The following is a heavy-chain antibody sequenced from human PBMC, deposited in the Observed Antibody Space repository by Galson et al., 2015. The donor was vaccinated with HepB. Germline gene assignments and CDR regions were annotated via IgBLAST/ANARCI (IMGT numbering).Heavy chain of an antibody. V-gene: IGHV3-43D*03. J-gene: IGHJ4*02. CDR3: AKDSRAAPAVAGTPDY. D-gene: IGHD6-19*01. CDR2: ISWDGGST. Sequence: SLRLSCAASGFTFDDYAMHWVRQAPGKGLEWVSLISWDGGSTYYADSVKGRFTISRDNSKNSLYLQMNSLRAEDTALYYCAKDSRAAPAVAGTPDYLGQGTLVTVPS. CDR1: GFTFDDYA.